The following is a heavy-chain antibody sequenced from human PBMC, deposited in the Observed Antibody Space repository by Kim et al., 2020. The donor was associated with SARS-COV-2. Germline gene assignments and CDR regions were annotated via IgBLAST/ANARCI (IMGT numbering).Heavy chain of an antibody. CDR2: IYYSGST. CDR1: GGSISSYY. D-gene: IGHD3-3*01. CDR3: ARVSTVRAYDFWSGYYKDYYYGMDV. V-gene: IGHV4-59*13. J-gene: IGHJ6*02. Sequence: SETLSLTCTVSGGSISSYYWSWIRQPPGKGLEWIGYIYYSGSTNYNPSLKSRVTISVDTSKNQFSLKLSSGTAADTAVYYCARVSTVRAYDFWSGYYKDYYYGMDVWGQGTTVTVSS.